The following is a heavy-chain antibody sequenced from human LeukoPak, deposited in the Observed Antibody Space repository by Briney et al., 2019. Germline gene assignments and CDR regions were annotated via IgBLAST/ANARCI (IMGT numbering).Heavy chain of an antibody. CDR1: GFTFSNYG. J-gene: IGHJ4*02. Sequence: PGRSLRLSCEAAGFTFSNYGMHWVRQAPGKGLVWVSRISSDGSTTNYADSVKGRFTISRDNSRNTLYLQMNSLRAEDTAVYYCARDGFSSSWYGRALDYWGQGTLVTVSS. CDR2: ISSDGSTT. V-gene: IGHV3-74*01. D-gene: IGHD6-13*01. CDR3: ARDGFSSSWYGRALDY.